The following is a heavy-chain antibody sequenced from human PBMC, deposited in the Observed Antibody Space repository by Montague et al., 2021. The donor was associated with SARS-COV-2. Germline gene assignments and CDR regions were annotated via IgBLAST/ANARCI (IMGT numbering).Heavy chain of an antibody. Sequence: SLRLSCAASGFTFSSYSMNWVRQAPGKGLEWVSSISSSSSYIYYADSVKGRFTISRDNAKNSLYLQMNSLRAEDTAVYYCASLTTDTLYYYYGMDVLGQGTTVTVSS. CDR1: GFTFSSYS. CDR2: ISSSSSYI. J-gene: IGHJ6*02. CDR3: ASLTTDTLYYYYGMDV. V-gene: IGHV3-21*01. D-gene: IGHD1-14*01.